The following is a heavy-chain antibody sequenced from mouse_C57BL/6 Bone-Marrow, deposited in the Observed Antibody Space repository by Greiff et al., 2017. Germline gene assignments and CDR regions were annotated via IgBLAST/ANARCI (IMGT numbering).Heavy chain of an antibody. J-gene: IGHJ2*01. CDR2: IYPRSGNT. D-gene: IGHD2-5*01. CDR3: ASFYYSNFDY. Sequence: QVQLQQSGAELARPGASVTLSCKASGYTFTSYGISWVKQRTGQGLEWIGEIYPRSGNTYYNEKFKGKATLTADKSSSTAYMELRILTSEDSAVYFCASFYYSNFDYWGQGTTLTVSS. V-gene: IGHV1-81*01. CDR1: GYTFTSYG.